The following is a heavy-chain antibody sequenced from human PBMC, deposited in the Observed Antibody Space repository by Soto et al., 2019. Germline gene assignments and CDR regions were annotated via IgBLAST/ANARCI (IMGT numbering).Heavy chain of an antibody. CDR3: ARAARAGIVAPSLDY. J-gene: IGHJ4*02. V-gene: IGHV1-46*03. CDR1: GYTFTSYY. D-gene: IGHD1-26*01. Sequence: ASVKVSCKASGYTFTSYYMHWVRQAPGQGLEWMGIINPSGGSTSYAQKFQGRVTMTRDTSTSTVYMELSSLRSEDTAVYYCARAARAGIVAPSLDYWGQGTLVTVSS. CDR2: INPSGGST.